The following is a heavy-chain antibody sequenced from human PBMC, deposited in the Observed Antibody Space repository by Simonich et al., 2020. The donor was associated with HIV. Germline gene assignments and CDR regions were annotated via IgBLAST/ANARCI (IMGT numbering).Heavy chain of an antibody. D-gene: IGHD4-17*01. CDR1: GGSFSGYY. Sequence: QVQLQQWGAGLLKPSETLSLTCAVYGGSFSGYYWSWIRQPPGKGPEWIGEINHSRSTNYNPSLKSRVTISVDTSKNQFSLKLSSVTAADTAVYYCARRHPTTVTTPYFDYWGQGTLVTVSS. V-gene: IGHV4-34*01. CDR3: ARRHPTTVTTPYFDY. J-gene: IGHJ4*02. CDR2: INHSRST.